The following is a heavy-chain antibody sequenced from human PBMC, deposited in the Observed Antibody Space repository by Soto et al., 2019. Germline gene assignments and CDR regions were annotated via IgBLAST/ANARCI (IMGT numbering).Heavy chain of an antibody. Sequence: GGSLRLSCAASGFTFSSYEMNWVRQAQGKGLEWVSYIISSGGTIYYADSVKGRFTISRDNAKNSLYLQMNSMSAEDTAVYYCARDRGSRWAENYLYVTDVCGPGTTLTVS. J-gene: IGHJ6*02. CDR3: ARDRGSRWAENYLYVTDV. V-gene: IGHV3-48*03. CDR2: IISSGGTI. D-gene: IGHD6-13*01. CDR1: GFTFSSYE.